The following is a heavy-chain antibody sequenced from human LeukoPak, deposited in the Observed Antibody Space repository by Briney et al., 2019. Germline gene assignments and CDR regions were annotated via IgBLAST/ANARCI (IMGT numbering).Heavy chain of an antibody. CDR1: GFTFSSYD. V-gene: IGHV3-30*18. Sequence: GSLILSCGASGFTFSSYDMHWVRQAPGKGLEWVAVISYDGSNKYYADSVKGRFTISRDNSKNTLYLQMNSLRAEDTALYYCAKLISPYDSWGQGTLVLVSS. CDR3: AKLISPYDS. J-gene: IGHJ4*02. CDR2: ISYDGSNK.